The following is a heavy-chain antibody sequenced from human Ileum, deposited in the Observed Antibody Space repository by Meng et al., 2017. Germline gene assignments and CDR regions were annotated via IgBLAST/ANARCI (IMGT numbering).Heavy chain of an antibody. J-gene: IGHJ2*01. V-gene: IGHV4-61*01. CDR1: GGSVSNGNYY. Sequence: QVQLQEWGPGLVGPSETLSLTCTVSGGSVSNGNYYWSWIRQPPGRGLEWIASTGSTNYNPSLKSRVIILLDTSKNQLSLKLSSVTAADTAVYYCVRVPGRAVAGSGFGYFDLWGRGTLVTVSS. D-gene: IGHD6-19*01. CDR2: TGST. CDR3: VRVPGRAVAGSGFGYFDL.